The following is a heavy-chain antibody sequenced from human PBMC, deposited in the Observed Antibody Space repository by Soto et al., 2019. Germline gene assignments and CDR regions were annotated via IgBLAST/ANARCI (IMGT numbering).Heavy chain of an antibody. CDR1: GFTVSSNY. D-gene: IGHD6-25*01. V-gene: IGHV3-53*01. CDR2: IYSGGGT. Sequence: EVQLVESGGGLIQPGGSLRLSCAASGFTVSSNYMSGVGQAPGKGLEWVSVIYSGGGTYYADSVKGRFTISRDNSKNTLYLQMNSLRAEDTAVYYCARAGRLRYGMDVWGQGTTVTVSS. J-gene: IGHJ6*02. CDR3: ARAGRLRYGMDV.